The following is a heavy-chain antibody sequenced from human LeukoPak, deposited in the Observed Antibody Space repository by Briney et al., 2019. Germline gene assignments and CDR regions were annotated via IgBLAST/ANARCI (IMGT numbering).Heavy chain of an antibody. V-gene: IGHV1-18*01. CDR1: GYTFTSYG. CDR3: AREVGDYEGGYFDY. Sequence: GASVKVSCKASGYTFTSYGISWVRQAPGQGLEWMGWISAYNGNTNYAQKLQGRATMTTDTSTSTAYMELRSLRSDDTAVYYCAREVGDYEGGYFDYWGQGTLVTVSS. J-gene: IGHJ4*02. D-gene: IGHD4-17*01. CDR2: ISAYNGNT.